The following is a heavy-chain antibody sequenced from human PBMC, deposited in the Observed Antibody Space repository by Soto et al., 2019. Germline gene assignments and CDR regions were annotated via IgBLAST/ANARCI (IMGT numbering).Heavy chain of an antibody. CDR1: EITFRCYT. CDR3: ASLGGYCCGGSCYPDYYGLDV. D-gene: IGHD2-15*01. Sequence: RRLSCAASEITFRCYTMNWVRQAPGKGLEWISSISSSGGYRYYADSVKGRFIISRDNAKNSLYLQMNTLRAEDTAVYYCASLGGYCCGGSCYPDYYGLDVWGQGTTVTVPS. V-gene: IGHV3-21*01. J-gene: IGHJ6*02. CDR2: ISSSGGYR.